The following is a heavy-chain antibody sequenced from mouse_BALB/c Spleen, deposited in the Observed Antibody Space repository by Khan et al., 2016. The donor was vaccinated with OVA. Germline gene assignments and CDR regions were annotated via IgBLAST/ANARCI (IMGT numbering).Heavy chain of an antibody. V-gene: IGHV1S136*01. J-gene: IGHJ1*01. CDR1: GYSFTSYV. D-gene: IGHD1-1*02. Sequence: VQLQQSGPELVKPGASVKMSCKASGYSFTSYVIHWVKQKPGQGLEWIGYINPHNDGTKYNEKFKGKATLTSDKSSSTAYMELSSLTSEDSAVXFCARAPCGRYWYFDVWGAGTTVTVSS. CDR2: INPHNDGT. CDR3: ARAPCGRYWYFDV.